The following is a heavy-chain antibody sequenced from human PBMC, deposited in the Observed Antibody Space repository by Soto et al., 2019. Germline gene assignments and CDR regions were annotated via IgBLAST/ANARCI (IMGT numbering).Heavy chain of an antibody. CDR3: AGDPPITSDYAMDV. CDR1: GFTFSSYG. Sequence: GGSLRLSCAASGFTFSSYGMHWVRQAPGKGLEWVAVISYDGSNKYYADSVKGRFTISRDNSKNTLYLQMNSLRAEDTAVYYCAGDPPITSDYAMDVWGQGTTVTVSS. V-gene: IGHV3-30*03. J-gene: IGHJ6*02. D-gene: IGHD1-20*01. CDR2: ISYDGSNK.